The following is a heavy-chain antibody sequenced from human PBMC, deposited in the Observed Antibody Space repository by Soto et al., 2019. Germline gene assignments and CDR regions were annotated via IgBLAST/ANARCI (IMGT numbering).Heavy chain of an antibody. D-gene: IGHD2-21*02. Sequence: PSETLSLTCTVSGGSISSFYWPWIRQPPGKGLEWLGYIFHSGNTDYNPSLRSRVSMSIDTSKDQFSLKLKSVTAADTALYFCARQRTSVVTQAYFDVWGPGSLVTVSS. J-gene: IGHJ4*02. CDR3: ARQRTSVVTQAYFDV. CDR1: GGSISSFY. CDR2: IFHSGNT. V-gene: IGHV4-59*08.